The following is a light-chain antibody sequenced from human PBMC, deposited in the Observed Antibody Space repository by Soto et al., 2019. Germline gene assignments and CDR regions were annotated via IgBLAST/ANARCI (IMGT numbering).Light chain of an antibody. CDR3: HQCATSPLT. CDR2: TAS. CDR1: QSVGNNY. Sequence: EIVLTQSPGTLSLFPGERATLSCRASQSVGNNYLAWYQQKPGQSPRLLIYTASNRAPGIPDRFSGSGSGTDFTLNISRLEPEDVAVYFCHQCATSPLTFGGGTKVEIK. V-gene: IGKV3-20*01. J-gene: IGKJ4*01.